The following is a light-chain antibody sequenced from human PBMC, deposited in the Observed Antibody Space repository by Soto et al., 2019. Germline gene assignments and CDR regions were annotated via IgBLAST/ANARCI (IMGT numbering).Light chain of an antibody. J-gene: IGKJ5*01. V-gene: IGKV3-15*01. CDR1: QIINSN. CDR3: QQSNKWPIT. CDR2: RAS. Sequence: EIVMTQSPATLSVSPGEGATVSCRASQIINSNLAWYRHKPGQAPRLLIYRASTRAAGLPARFSGSGSGTEFTLTISSLQSEDFAAYWCQQSNKWPITFGQGTRLEIK.